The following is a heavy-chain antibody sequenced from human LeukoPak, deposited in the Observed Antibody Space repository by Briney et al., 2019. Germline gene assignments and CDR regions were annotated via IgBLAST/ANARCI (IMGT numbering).Heavy chain of an antibody. V-gene: IGHV4-30-2*01. CDR3: ARGIVDY. CDR2: IYHSGST. J-gene: IGHJ4*02. CDR1: GGSISSGGYS. Sequence: PSQTLSLTCAVSGGSISSGGYSWSWIRQPPGKGLEWIGYIYHSGSTYYNPSLKSRVTISVDTSKNQFSLKLSSVTAADTAVYYCARGIVDYWGQGTLVTVSS.